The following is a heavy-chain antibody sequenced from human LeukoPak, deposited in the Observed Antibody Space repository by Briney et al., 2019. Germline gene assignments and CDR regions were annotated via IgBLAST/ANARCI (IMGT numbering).Heavy chain of an antibody. CDR1: GFTVSSNY. Sequence: GRSLRLSCAASGFTVSSNYMSWVRQAPGKGLEWVSVIYSGGSTYYADSVKGRFTISRDNSKNTLYLQMNSLRAEDTAVYYCARYANGVPDDYWGQGTLVTVSS. CDR2: IYSGGST. V-gene: IGHV3-66*01. J-gene: IGHJ4*02. D-gene: IGHD2-8*01. CDR3: ARYANGVPDDY.